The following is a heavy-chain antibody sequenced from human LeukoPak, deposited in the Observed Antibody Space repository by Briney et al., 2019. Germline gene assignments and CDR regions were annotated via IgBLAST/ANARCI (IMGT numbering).Heavy chain of an antibody. CDR2: LGTAGDT. V-gene: IGHV3-13*01. CDR1: GFTLTNYA. D-gene: IGHD5-24*01. CDR3: ARQSTPHGNFDY. J-gene: IGHJ4*02. Sequence: PGGSLRLSCATSGFTLTNYAMHWARQPAGEGLEWVSALGTAGDTFYPGSVKGRFSISRDNAKKSLFLQMNSLRVEDTAIYYCARQSTPHGNFDYWGQGTLVTVSS.